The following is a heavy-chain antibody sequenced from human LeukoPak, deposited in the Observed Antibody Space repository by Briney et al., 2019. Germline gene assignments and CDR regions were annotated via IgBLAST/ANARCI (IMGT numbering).Heavy chain of an antibody. CDR2: IFYRGTT. CDR3: ARHRSMFDSSGYYLDY. J-gene: IGHJ4*02. CDR1: GDSVTGYY. D-gene: IGHD3-22*01. Sequence: PSETLSLTCTVSGDSVTGYYWSWIRQPPGKGLEWIAYIFYRGTTNHNPSLGSRVTVSIDTSNNQFPLMLSSVTAADTAVYYCARHRSMFDSSGYYLDYWGQGTLVTVSS. V-gene: IGHV4-59*08.